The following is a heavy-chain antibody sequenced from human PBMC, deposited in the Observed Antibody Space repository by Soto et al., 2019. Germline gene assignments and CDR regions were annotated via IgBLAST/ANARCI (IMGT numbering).Heavy chain of an antibody. D-gene: IGHD3-22*01. CDR3: ARVYYDSSGYYLEHIDFDI. V-gene: IGHV1-18*01. Sequence: ASVKVSCKASGYTFTSYGISWVRQAPGQGLEWMGWISAYNGNTNYAQKLQGRVTMTTDTSTSTAYMELRSLRSEDTAVYYCARVYYDSSGYYLEHIDFDIWGQGTMVTVSS. J-gene: IGHJ3*02. CDR1: GYTFTSYG. CDR2: ISAYNGNT.